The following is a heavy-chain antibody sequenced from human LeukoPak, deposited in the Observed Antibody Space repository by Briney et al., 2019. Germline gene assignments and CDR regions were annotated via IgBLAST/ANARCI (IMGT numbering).Heavy chain of an antibody. V-gene: IGHV1-2*06. CDR2: INPNSGGT. Sequence: ASVKVSCKASAYTLTAYYLHWVRQAPGQGLEWMGRINPNSGGTTYAQKFQGRVTMTRDTSIGTAYMELSSLRSDDTALYYCARPYYESSGLYVDAFDIWGQGTMVTVSS. CDR3: ARPYYESSGLYVDAFDI. CDR1: AYTLTAYY. J-gene: IGHJ3*02. D-gene: IGHD3-22*01.